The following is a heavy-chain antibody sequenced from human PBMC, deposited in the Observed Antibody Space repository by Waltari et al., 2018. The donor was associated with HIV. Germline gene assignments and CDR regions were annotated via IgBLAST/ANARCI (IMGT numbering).Heavy chain of an antibody. Sequence: VQLEASGGGVVQPGRSRRLSCAASGSRARDHGMPVVRQAQGKGLQWVAVIWYDGSKKEYSDSVKGRFTISKDNSKNTLFLQMNSLRVDDTAVYFCARVPFASSWSADSFDVWGPGTRITVSS. CDR2: IWYDGSKK. CDR3: ARVPFASSWSADSFDV. CDR1: GSRARDHG. J-gene: IGHJ3*01. V-gene: IGHV3-33*01. D-gene: IGHD6-13*01.